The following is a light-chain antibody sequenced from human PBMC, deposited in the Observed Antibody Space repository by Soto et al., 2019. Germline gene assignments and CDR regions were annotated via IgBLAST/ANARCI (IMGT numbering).Light chain of an antibody. CDR2: GVT. Sequence: QSVLTHPASVSGSPGQSMTICCTGTISDIGAYNYVSWYQQYPGKAPKLMIYGVTNRPSGVSNRFSGSKTGNTASLTISGLQAEDEADYYCFSHRSGDSHVFGTGTKVTVL. CDR3: FSHRSGDSHV. CDR1: ISDIGAYNY. V-gene: IGLV2-14*01. J-gene: IGLJ1*01.